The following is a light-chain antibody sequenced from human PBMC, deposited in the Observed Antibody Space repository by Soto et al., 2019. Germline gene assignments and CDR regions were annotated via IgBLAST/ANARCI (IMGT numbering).Light chain of an antibody. Sequence: EVVMTQSPATLSVSPGERATLSCRASQGLGTNLAWYQQKPGQGPRLLIYAASTRATGVPARFSGSGSQTELTLTISSLQSEDFVVYYCQQYNYWPLSFGGGPKVDIK. V-gene: IGKV3-15*01. CDR1: QGLGTN. J-gene: IGKJ4*01. CDR3: QQYNYWPLS. CDR2: AAS.